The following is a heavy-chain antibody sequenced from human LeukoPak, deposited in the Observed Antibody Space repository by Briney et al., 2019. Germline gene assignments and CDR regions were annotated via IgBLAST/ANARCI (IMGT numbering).Heavy chain of an antibody. D-gene: IGHD6-6*01. J-gene: IGHJ3*02. Sequence: GGSLRLSCAASGFTFSSYAMTWVRQAPGKGLEWVSAINSGGSTFYADSVKGRFTISRDNAKNTLYLQMNSLRAEDTAVYYCARVDSSSSSDAFDIWGQGTMVTVSS. CDR2: INSGGST. CDR1: GFTFSSYA. V-gene: IGHV3-23*01. CDR3: ARVDSSSSSDAFDI.